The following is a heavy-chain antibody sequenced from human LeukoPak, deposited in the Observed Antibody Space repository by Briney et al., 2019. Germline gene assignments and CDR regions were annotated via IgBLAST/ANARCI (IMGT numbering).Heavy chain of an antibody. CDR3: ARCRFFDRVELATISHYPDY. D-gene: IGHD5-24*01. CDR1: GGTFSSYA. Sequence: ASVKVSCKASGGTFSSYAISWVRQAPGQGLEWMGGIIPIFGTANYAQKFQGRVTIITDESTSTAYMELSSLRSEDTAVYYCARCRFFDRVELATISHYPDYLVQRTILTVSS. CDR2: IIPIFGTA. V-gene: IGHV1-69*05. J-gene: IGHJ4*02.